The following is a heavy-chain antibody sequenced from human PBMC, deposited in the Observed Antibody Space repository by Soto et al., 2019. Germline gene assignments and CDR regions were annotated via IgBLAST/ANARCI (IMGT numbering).Heavy chain of an antibody. CDR2: ISGSSGHT. CDR3: ARGEYSYEF. Sequence: LRLSCAASGFTFTTYAMTWVRQAPGKGLQWVSKISGSSGHTYYADSVNGRFTISRDNSKNTLYLQLNRLRAEDTAVYYCARGEYSYEFGGQGTLVTVSS. CDR1: GFTFTTYA. J-gene: IGHJ4*02. V-gene: IGHV3-23*01. D-gene: IGHD5-18*01.